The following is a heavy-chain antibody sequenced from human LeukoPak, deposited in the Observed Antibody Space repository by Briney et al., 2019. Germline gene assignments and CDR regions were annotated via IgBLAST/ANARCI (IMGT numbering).Heavy chain of an antibody. D-gene: IGHD5-12*01. CDR2: IRYDGSNE. CDR1: GFTFSSYG. Sequence: GGSLRLSCVASGFTFSSYGMHWVRQAPGKGLEWVAFIRYDGSNEYYADSVKGRFTISRDNSKHTLYLQVNSLRGEDTGVYYCAKDSVSPGGYEESEDGVYWGQGTLVTVSS. CDR3: AKDSVSPGGYEESEDGVY. J-gene: IGHJ4*02. V-gene: IGHV3-30*02.